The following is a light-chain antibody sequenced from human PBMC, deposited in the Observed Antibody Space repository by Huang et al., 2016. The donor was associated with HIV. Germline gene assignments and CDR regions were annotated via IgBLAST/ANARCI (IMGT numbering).Light chain of an antibody. V-gene: IGKV3-15*01. Sequence: TQSPVTLSVSPGERATLSCRASQGVANKLAWYQLRPGQAPRLLIFDASYRATDIPARFSGGGSDIEFTLTISDVQSEDSAVYYCQQYNRWSRTFGQGTKVEIK. CDR1: QGVANK. J-gene: IGKJ2*01. CDR3: QQYNRWSRT. CDR2: DAS.